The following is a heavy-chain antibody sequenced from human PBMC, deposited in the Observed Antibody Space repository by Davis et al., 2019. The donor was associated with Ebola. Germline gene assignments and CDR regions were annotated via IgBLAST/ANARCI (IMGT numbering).Heavy chain of an antibody. J-gene: IGHJ5*02. CDR1: GGSISSYY. CDR2: IYYSGST. CDR3: ARGGKDIVVVPASNWFDP. Sequence: PSETLSLTCTVSGGSISSYYWSWIRQPPGKGLEWIGYIYYSGSTNYNPSLKSRVTISVDTSKNQFSLKLSSVTAADTAVYYCARGGKDIVVVPASNWFDPWGQGTLVTVSS. V-gene: IGHV4-59*01. D-gene: IGHD2-2*01.